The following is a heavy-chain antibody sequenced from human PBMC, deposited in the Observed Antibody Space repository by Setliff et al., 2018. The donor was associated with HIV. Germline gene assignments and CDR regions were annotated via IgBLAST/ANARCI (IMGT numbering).Heavy chain of an antibody. CDR3: ARRASKASLDY. CDR2: IYPGDSDT. V-gene: IGHV5-51*01. CDR1: GYTFTSYW. J-gene: IGHJ4*02. Sequence: PGASLTLSCKGSGYTFTSYWIGWVRQMPGKGLEWMGIIYPGDSDTRYSPSFQGRVTISADKSINTAYLQWSSLQASDTAMYYCARRASKASLDYWGQGTLVTVSS.